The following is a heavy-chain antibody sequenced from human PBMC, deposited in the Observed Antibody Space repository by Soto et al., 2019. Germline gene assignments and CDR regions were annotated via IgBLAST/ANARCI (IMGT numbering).Heavy chain of an antibody. CDR2: INAGNGNT. J-gene: IGHJ4*02. Sequence: QVQLVQSGAEEKKPGASVKVSCKASGYTFTSYAMHWFRQAPGQRLEWMGWINAGNGNTKYSQKFQGRVTITSATSASTAYMELSSLRSDDTAVYYCARHGSGWDYWGQGALVTVSS. V-gene: IGHV1-3*05. CDR3: ARHGSGWDY. CDR1: GYTFTSYA. D-gene: IGHD6-19*01.